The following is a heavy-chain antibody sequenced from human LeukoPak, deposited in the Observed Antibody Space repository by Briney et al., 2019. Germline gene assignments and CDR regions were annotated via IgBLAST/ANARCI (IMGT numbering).Heavy chain of an antibody. V-gene: IGHV4-59*02. D-gene: IGHD1-26*01. CDR2: IYHTGST. CDR3: ARGTQVRRSGIDY. CDR1: GGSVSDYY. J-gene: IGHJ4*02. Sequence: SETLSLTCTISGGSVSDYYWSWIRQSPGKGLEWIGYIYHTGSTSYSPSLKSRVTISADTSQNQFSLKLSSVTAADTAVYYCARGTQVRRSGIDYWGQGILVTVSS.